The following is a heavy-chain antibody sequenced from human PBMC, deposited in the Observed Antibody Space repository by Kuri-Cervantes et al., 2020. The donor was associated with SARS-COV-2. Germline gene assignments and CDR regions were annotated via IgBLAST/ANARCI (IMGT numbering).Heavy chain of an antibody. CDR2: IYPGDSDT. Sequence: GGSLRLSCKGSGYSFTSYWIGWVRQMPGKGLEWMGIIYPGDSDTRYSPSFQGQVTISADKSISTAYLQWSSLKASDTAMYYCARLFGMGGYYYYYMDVWGKGTTVTDSS. CDR3: ARLFGMGGYYYYYMDV. CDR1: GYSFTSYW. J-gene: IGHJ6*03. V-gene: IGHV5-51*01. D-gene: IGHD1-26*01.